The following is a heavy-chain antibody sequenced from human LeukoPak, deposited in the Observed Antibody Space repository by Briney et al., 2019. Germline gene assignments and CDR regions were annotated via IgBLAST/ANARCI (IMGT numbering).Heavy chain of an antibody. Sequence: GGSLRLSCAASGFTFSSYAMSWLRQAPGKGLEWVSTISGSGTSTYYADSVKGRFTISRDISKSTLYLQMDSLRADDTAVYYCAKDWWDEWGQGTLVTVSS. D-gene: IGHD1-26*01. CDR3: AKDWWDE. CDR2: ISGSGTST. V-gene: IGHV3-23*01. CDR1: GFTFSSYA. J-gene: IGHJ4*02.